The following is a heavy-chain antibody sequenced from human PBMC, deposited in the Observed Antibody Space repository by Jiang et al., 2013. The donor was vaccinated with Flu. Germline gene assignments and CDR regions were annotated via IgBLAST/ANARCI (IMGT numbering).Heavy chain of an antibody. CDR3: ALAIDGNFFFDY. J-gene: IGHJ4*02. V-gene: IGHV5-51*01. Sequence: QLVESGAEVKKPGESLKISCEGSGNNFLNYWIGWVRQTPGEGLEWMGIMHPGYSDTRYSPSFQGQVTLSADKSVNTAYLQWSRLQASDTAMYYCALAIDGNFFFDYWGQGTLVTVSS. CDR1: GNNFLNYW. CDR2: MHPGYSDT. D-gene: IGHD5-24*01.